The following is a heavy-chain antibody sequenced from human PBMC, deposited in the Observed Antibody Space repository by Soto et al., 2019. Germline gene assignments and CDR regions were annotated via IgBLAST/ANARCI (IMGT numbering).Heavy chain of an antibody. CDR2: ISYSGSS. V-gene: IGHV4-59*11. J-gene: IGHJ4*02. D-gene: IGHD3-16*01. CDR1: GGSMSSHY. Sequence: PSETLSLTCTVSGGSMSSHYWTWLRQPPGKGLEWIGYISYSGSSYYNPSLKSRVTISADTSRTQFSLRLTSVIADDAAVYFCARADTDASVGFWGQGTLVTVSS. CDR3: ARADTDASVGF.